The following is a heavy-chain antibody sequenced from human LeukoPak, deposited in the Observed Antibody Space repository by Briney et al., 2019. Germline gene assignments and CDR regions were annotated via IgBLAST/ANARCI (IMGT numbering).Heavy chain of an antibody. Sequence: GGSLRLSCAASGFTFSSYAMGWVRQAPGKGLEWVSGIGGSGGSTYYADSVKGRFTISRDNSKNTLYLQMNSLRAEDTAVYYCAKDPQGYSSGWYRGFFDYWGQGTLVTVSS. CDR2: IGGSGGST. D-gene: IGHD6-19*01. V-gene: IGHV3-23*01. CDR3: AKDPQGYSSGWYRGFFDY. J-gene: IGHJ4*02. CDR1: GFTFSSYA.